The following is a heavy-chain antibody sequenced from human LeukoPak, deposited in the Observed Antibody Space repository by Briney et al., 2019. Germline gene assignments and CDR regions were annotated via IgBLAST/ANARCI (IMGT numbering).Heavy chain of an antibody. V-gene: IGHV3-7*01. CDR1: GFTVSSNY. J-gene: IGHJ6*03. D-gene: IGHD3-3*01. CDR3: ARSSDFWSGYYNPNYYYYMDV. Sequence: GGSLRLSCAASGFTVSSNYMSWVRQAPGKGLEWVATIKPDGSETFYVDSVKGRFTVSRDNAKNSLYLQMSSLRAEDTAVYHCARSSDFWSGYYNPNYYYYMDVWGKGTTVTVSS. CDR2: IKPDGSET.